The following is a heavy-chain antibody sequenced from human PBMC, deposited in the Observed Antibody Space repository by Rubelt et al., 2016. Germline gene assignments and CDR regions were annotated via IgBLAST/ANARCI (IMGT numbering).Heavy chain of an antibody. CDR1: GGSFSGYY. D-gene: IGHD2-8*01. V-gene: IGHV4-34*01. CDR2: INNSGST. Sequence: QVQLQQWGAGLLKPSETLSLTCAVYGGSFSGYYWSWIRQPPGKGLEWLGEINNSGSTNYNPSPKGRVPISVDTSRNQLSRKLGAVSAAETAVDYCARGVGYCTKCVCQDWGQGTLVTVSS. CDR3: ARGVGYCTKCVCQD. J-gene: IGHJ4*02.